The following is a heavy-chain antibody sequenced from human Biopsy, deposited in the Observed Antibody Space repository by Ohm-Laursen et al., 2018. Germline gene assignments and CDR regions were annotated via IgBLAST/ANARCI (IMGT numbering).Heavy chain of an antibody. CDR3: ARDYDTSGYYYVS. D-gene: IGHD3-22*01. J-gene: IGHJ5*02. V-gene: IGHV4-39*01. CDR1: GGSISNNNYY. Sequence: PGTLSLTCTVSGGSISNNNYYWGWIHQPPGKGLEWIGSIFYRGGTHYKPSLKSRVNISVDTSKNQFSLKLNSVTAADTAVYYCARDYDTSGYYYVSWGQGTLATVSS. CDR2: IFYRGGT.